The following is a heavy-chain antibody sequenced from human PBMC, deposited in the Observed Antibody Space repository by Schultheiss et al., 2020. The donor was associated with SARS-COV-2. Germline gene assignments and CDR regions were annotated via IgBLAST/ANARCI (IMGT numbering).Heavy chain of an antibody. V-gene: IGHV4-34*01. CDR2: INHSGST. J-gene: IGHJ6*02. Sequence: SETLSLTCTVSGGSISGYYWSWIRQPPGKGLEWIGEINHSGSTNYNPSLKSRVTISVDTSKNQFSLKLSSVSAADTAVYYCARVRRSGYDYYYYGMDVWGQGTTVTVSS. CDR1: GGSISGYY. CDR3: ARVRRSGYDYYYYGMDV. D-gene: IGHD5-12*01.